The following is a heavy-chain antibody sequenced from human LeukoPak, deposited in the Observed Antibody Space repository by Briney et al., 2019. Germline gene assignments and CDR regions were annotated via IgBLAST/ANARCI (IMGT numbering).Heavy chain of an antibody. CDR2: IYYSGST. CDR3: ARGRYFDWLPSNWFDP. Sequence: SETLSLTCTVSGGSTRGYYWSWIRQPPGKRLEWIGYIYYSGSTIYNPSLKSRVTISVDTSKNQVSLELSSVTAADTAVYYCARGRYFDWLPSNWFDPWGQGTLVTVSS. V-gene: IGHV4-59*01. CDR1: GGSTRGYY. J-gene: IGHJ5*02. D-gene: IGHD3-9*01.